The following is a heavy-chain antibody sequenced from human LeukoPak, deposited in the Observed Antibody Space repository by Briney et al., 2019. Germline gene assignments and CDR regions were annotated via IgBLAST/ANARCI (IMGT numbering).Heavy chain of an antibody. J-gene: IGHJ6*02. Sequence: SETLSLTCTVSADSISTNAYYWGWIRQPPGKGLEWIGSISYTGSTYYGPSLRSRVTISVDTSKNQFSLKLSSVTAADTAVYYCARRGYYYYGMDVWGQGTTVTVSS. CDR1: ADSISTNAYY. CDR2: ISYTGST. V-gene: IGHV4-39*01. CDR3: ARRGYYYYGMDV.